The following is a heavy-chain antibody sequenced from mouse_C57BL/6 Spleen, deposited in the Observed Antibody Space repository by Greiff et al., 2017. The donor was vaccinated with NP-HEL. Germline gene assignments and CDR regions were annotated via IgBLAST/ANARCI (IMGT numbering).Heavy chain of an antibody. Sequence: QVQLKQSGAELVKPGASVKISCKASGYAFSSYWMNWVKQRPGKGLEWIGQIYPGDGDTNYNGKFKGKATLTADKSSSTAYMQLSSLTSEDSAVYFCARRVIYSLEGFDYWGQGTTLTVSS. V-gene: IGHV1-80*01. CDR2: IYPGDGDT. CDR3: ARRVIYSLEGFDY. CDR1: GYAFSSYW. D-gene: IGHD2-1*01. J-gene: IGHJ2*01.